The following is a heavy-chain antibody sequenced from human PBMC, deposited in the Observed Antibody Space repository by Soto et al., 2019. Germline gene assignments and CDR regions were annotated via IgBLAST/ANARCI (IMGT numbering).Heavy chain of an antibody. V-gene: IGHV3-30-3*01. J-gene: IGHJ6*02. CDR1: GFTFSSYA. D-gene: IGHD3-10*01. Sequence: GGSLRLSCAASGFTFSSYAMHWVRQAPGKGLEWVAVISYDGSNKYYADSVKGRFTISRDNSKNTLYLQMNSLRAEDTAVYYCARDLGDYGSGRHYYGMDVWGQGTTVTVSS. CDR3: ARDLGDYGSGRHYYGMDV. CDR2: ISYDGSNK.